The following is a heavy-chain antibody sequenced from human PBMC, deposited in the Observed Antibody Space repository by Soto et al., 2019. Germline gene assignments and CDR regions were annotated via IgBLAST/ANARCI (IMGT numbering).Heavy chain of an antibody. Sequence: GGSLRLSCAASGFTFSRYWMSWVRQAPGKGLEWAANIKEDGSQKWYVDSVKGRFTISRDNAKNSLYLQMNSLRAEDTAVYYCANIGRSDRAFDIWGQGTMVTVSS. J-gene: IGHJ3*02. D-gene: IGHD5-12*01. CDR1: GFTFSRYW. CDR2: IKEDGSQK. CDR3: ANIGRSDRAFDI. V-gene: IGHV3-7*02.